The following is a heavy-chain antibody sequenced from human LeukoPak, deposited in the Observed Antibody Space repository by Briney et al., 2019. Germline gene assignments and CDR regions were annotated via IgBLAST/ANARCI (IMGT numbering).Heavy chain of an antibody. V-gene: IGHV3-30*04. D-gene: IGHD1-1*01. Sequence: GGSLRLSCAASGFTFSSYAMHWVRKAPGKGLEWVAVISYDGSNKYYADSVKGRFTISRDNSKNTLYLQMNSLRAEDTAVYYCARDPLGTRPGFDYWGQGTLVTVSS. J-gene: IGHJ4*02. CDR3: ARDPLGTRPGFDY. CDR2: ISYDGSNK. CDR1: GFTFSSYA.